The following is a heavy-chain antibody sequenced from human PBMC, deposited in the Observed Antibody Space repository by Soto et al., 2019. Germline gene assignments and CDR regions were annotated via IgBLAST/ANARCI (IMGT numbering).Heavy chain of an antibody. CDR2: IKEDGSEK. Sequence: GWSLRLSCAASGFNFSTYWMNWVRQAPGKGLEWVANIKEDGSEKYFLDSVKGRFTISRDNAKNSLYLQMNSLSAEDTAVYYCARDLGRTAAGYYYYYGMDVWGQGTTVTVSS. CDR1: GFNFSTYW. D-gene: IGHD5-18*01. V-gene: IGHV3-7*01. J-gene: IGHJ6*02. CDR3: ARDLGRTAAGYYYYYGMDV.